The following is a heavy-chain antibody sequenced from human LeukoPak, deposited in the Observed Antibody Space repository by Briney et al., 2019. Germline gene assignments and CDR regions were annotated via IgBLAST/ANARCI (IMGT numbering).Heavy chain of an antibody. D-gene: IGHD3-22*01. V-gene: IGHV1-69*05. CDR2: VIAIFGRV. CDR3: ARGELGDSSGFSFFDY. CDR1: RGTFSSYG. J-gene: IGHJ4*02. Sequence: SVKVSCKPSRGTFSSYGISWVRQAPGQGLEWMGGVIAIFGRVKYGQKFQGRATITTDESTSTAYMELSSLTSEDTGVYYCARGELGDSSGFSFFDYWGQGTLVTVSS.